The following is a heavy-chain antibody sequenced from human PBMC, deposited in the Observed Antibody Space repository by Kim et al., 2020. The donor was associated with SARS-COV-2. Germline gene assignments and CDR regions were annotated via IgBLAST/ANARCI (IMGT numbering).Heavy chain of an antibody. J-gene: IGHJ4*02. CDR3: ARDTGWILADCSGGSCYDF. V-gene: IGHV1-3*01. CDR2: INAGNGNT. D-gene: IGHD2-15*01. CDR1: GYTFTSYA. Sequence: ASVKVSCKASGYTFTSYAMHWVRQAPGQRLEWMGWINAGNGNTKYSQKFQGRVTITRDTSASTAYMELSSLRSEDTAVYYCARDTGWILADCSGGSCYDFWGQGTLVTVSS.